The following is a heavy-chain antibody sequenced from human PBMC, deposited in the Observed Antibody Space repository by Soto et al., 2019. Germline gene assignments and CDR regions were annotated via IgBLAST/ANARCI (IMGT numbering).Heavy chain of an antibody. J-gene: IGHJ5*02. Sequence: QVQLVESGGGVVQPGRSLRLSCAASGFTFSSYAMHWVRQAPGKGLEWVAVISYDGSNKYYADSVKGRFTISRDNSKNTLYRQMNSLRAEDTAVYDCARDGFVGGSYYEGWFDPWGQGTLVTVFS. CDR2: ISYDGSNK. V-gene: IGHV3-30-3*01. CDR1: GFTFSSYA. CDR3: ARDGFVGGSYYEGWFDP. D-gene: IGHD1-26*01.